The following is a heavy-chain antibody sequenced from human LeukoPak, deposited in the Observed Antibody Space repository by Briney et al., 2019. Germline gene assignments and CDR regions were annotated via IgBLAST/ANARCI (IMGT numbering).Heavy chain of an antibody. CDR1: GFTFSNYW. Sequence: GGSLRLSCAASGFTFSNYWMSWVRQAPGKGLEWVANIKDDGSESYYVDSVKGRFTISRDNAKNLLYLQMTSLRDEDTAVYYCARTIRGYWGQGTLVTVSS. J-gene: IGHJ4*02. D-gene: IGHD4/OR15-4a*01. CDR2: IKDDGSES. V-gene: IGHV3-7*01. CDR3: ARTIRGY.